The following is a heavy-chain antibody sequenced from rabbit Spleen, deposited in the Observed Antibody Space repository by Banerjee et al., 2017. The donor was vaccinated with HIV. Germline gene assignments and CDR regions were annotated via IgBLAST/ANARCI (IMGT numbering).Heavy chain of an antibody. J-gene: IGHJ6*01. V-gene: IGHV1S45*01. CDR1: GFSLSSDAA. CDR3: ARDTGSSFSSYGMDL. CDR2: SYAGSSGST. D-gene: IGHD8-1*01. Sequence: QEQLEESGGDLVKPEGSLTLTCTASGFSLSSDAANWVRQAPGKGLEWIACSYAGSSGSTYSAIWAKGRFTVSKTSSTTVTLQMTSLTAADTATYFCARDTGSSFSSYGMDLWGPGTLVTVS.